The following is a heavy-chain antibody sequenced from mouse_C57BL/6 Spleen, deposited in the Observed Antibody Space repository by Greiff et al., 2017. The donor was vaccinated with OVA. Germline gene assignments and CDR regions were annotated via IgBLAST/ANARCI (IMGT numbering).Heavy chain of an antibody. J-gene: IGHJ2*01. CDR2: IYPGGGYT. CDR3: ARFYGNYNFDD. D-gene: IGHD2-1*01. V-gene: IGHV1-63*01. Sequence: VQLQQSGAELVRPGTSVKMSCKASGYTFTNYWIGWAKQRPGHGLEWIGDIYPGGGYTNYNEKFKGKATLTADKSSSTAYMQFSSLTSEDSSIYYCARFYGNYNFDDWGQGTTLTVSS. CDR1: GYTFTNYW.